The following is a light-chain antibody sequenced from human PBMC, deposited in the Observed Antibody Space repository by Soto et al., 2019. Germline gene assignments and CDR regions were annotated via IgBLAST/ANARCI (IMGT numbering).Light chain of an antibody. CDR1: QTISSW. CDR2: KAS. V-gene: IGKV1-5*03. J-gene: IGKJ1*01. Sequence: PYALSGSAGDRVTLAWRASQTISSWVAWYQQKPGKAPKLLIYKASTLKSGVPSRFVGSRSGTDFTLAISGLQPEDVAMYYCQQCYITPWTFCQGTKVDIK. CDR3: QQCYITPWT.